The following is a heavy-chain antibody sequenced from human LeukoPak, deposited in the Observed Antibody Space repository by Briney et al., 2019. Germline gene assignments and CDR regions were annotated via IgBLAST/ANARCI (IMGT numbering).Heavy chain of an antibody. V-gene: IGHV4-61*01. CDR1: GGSVSSGRYY. Sequence: SETLSLTCTVSGGSVSSGRYYWSWIRQPPGKGLEWIGYFYYSGSTNYNPSLKSRVTISVDTSKNQFSLKLSSVTAADTAVYYCARWTWGVAAAGADAFDIWGQGTMVTVSS. CDR2: FYYSGST. J-gene: IGHJ3*02. CDR3: ARWTWGVAAAGADAFDI. D-gene: IGHD6-13*01.